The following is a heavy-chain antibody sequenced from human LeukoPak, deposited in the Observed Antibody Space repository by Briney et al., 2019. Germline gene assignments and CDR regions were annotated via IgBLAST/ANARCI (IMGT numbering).Heavy chain of an antibody. D-gene: IGHD2-21*02. V-gene: IGHV4-59*01. CDR3: AREPARGHDSFDV. J-gene: IGHJ3*01. CDR1: GASISSSY. Sequence: KPSETLSLTCTVFGASISSSYWSWIRQSPGKGLEWIGYISYSGTTRYNPSLRSRVTISGDTSKNQFSLKLNSVTAADTAVYYCAREPARGHDSFDVWGQGTMVTVAS. CDR2: ISYSGTT.